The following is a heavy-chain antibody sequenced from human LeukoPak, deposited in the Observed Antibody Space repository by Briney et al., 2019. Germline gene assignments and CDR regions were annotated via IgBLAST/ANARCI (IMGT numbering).Heavy chain of an antibody. D-gene: IGHD3-10*01. CDR1: GGSISTSNYY. Sequence: SETLSLTCTVSGGSISTSNYYWGWIRQPPGKGLEWIGNIFYSGSTYYSPSLKSRVTISLDTSRNQFSLKLNSVTAADTAVYYCARDKGSGRRFDYWGQGTLVTVSS. CDR3: ARDKGSGRRFDY. CDR2: IFYSGST. V-gene: IGHV4-39*07. J-gene: IGHJ4*02.